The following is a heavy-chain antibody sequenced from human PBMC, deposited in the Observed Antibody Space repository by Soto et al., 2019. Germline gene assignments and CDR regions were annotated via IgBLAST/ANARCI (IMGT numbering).Heavy chain of an antibody. D-gene: IGHD6-13*01. CDR3: AKVRSSRWYWYGMDV. J-gene: IGHJ6*02. Sequence: EVQLLESGGGLVQPGGSLRLSCAASGFTFSSYAMTWVRQAPGKGLEWVSGISGSGGSTYYADSVEGQWIISRDNSKNTRYLHMNSLRAEATAVYYCAKVRSSRWYWYGMDVWGQGTTVAVSS. V-gene: IGHV3-23*01. CDR1: GFTFSSYA. CDR2: ISGSGGST.